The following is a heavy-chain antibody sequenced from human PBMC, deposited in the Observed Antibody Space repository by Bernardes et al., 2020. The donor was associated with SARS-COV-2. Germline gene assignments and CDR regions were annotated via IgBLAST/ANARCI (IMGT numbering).Heavy chain of an antibody. CDR2: IYTSGST. CDR3: ARDCSSTSCYLYAFDI. V-gene: IGHV4-4*07. Sequence: SEPLSLMCTVSGGSISSYYWSWIRQPAGKGLEWIGRIYTSGSTNYNPSLKSRVTMSVDTSKNQFSLKLSSVTAADTAVYYCARDCSSTSCYLYAFDIWGQGTMVTVSS. J-gene: IGHJ3*02. CDR1: GGSISSYY. D-gene: IGHD2-2*01.